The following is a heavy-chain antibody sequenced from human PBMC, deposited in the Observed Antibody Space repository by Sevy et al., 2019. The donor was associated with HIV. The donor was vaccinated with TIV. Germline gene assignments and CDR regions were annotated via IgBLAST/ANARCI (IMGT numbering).Heavy chain of an antibody. J-gene: IGHJ3*01. D-gene: IGHD2-15*01. CDR1: GYRFSNNW. Sequence: GESLKISCQGSGYRFSNNWVAWVRQRPGKGLEWMGMIYPGNSDTRYSPSFQGQVIISADKSISTAYVQWRSLKASDTAIYYCASGAHLPLGGFDFWGQGTGVTVSS. CDR3: ASGAHLPLGGFDF. CDR2: IYPGNSDT. V-gene: IGHV5-51*01.